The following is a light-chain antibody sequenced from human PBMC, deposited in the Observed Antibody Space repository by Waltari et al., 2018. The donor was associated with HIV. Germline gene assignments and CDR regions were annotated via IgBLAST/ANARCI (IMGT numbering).Light chain of an antibody. CDR1: QGLWQTSRRRHY. V-gene: IGKV4-1*01. Sequence: DIVMTQSPDSLPVSLGERATINCKSRQGLWQTSRRRHYFSWYQQRPGQPPHLLLACASTRVSGVPYRFIGGGSWTDFSLAISSLLPEDVAVYYCQQYYDTPYTFGQGTKLEI. CDR2: CAS. CDR3: QQYYDTPYT. J-gene: IGKJ2*01.